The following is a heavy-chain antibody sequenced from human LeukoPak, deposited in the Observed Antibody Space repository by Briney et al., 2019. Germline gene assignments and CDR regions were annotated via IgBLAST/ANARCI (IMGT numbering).Heavy chain of an antibody. CDR3: ARGPYTYSLDY. CDR1: GFTVSSNY. V-gene: IGHV3-53*01. CDR2: IYSGGST. J-gene: IGHJ4*02. Sequence: PGGSLRLSCAASGFTVSSNYMSWVRQAPGKGLEWVSVIYSGGSTYYADSVKGRFTISRDNAKNTLYLQMNSLTAEDTAVYFCARGPYTYSLDYWGQGTQVTVSS. D-gene: IGHD5-18*01.